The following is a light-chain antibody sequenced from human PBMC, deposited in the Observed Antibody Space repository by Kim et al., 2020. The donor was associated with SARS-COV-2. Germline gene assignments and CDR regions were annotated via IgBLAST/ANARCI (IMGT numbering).Light chain of an antibody. CDR1: SSDVGTYNR. Sequence: QSALTQPPSVSGSPGQSVTISCTGTSSDVGTYNRVSWYQQPPGTAPKLMIYDVSNRPSGVPDRFSGSKSGNTASLTISGLQAEDEADYYCSSYTSSNTMVFGGGTQLPVL. J-gene: IGLJ2*01. CDR2: DVS. CDR3: SSYTSSNTMV. V-gene: IGLV2-18*02.